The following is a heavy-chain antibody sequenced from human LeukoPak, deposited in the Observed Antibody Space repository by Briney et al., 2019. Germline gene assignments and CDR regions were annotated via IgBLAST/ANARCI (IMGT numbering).Heavy chain of an antibody. Sequence: ASETLSLTCAVYGGSFSGYYWSWIRQPPGKGLEWIGEINHSGSTNYNPSLKSRVTISVDTSKNQFSLKLSSVTAADTAVYYCREGYFDYWGQGTLVTVSS. J-gene: IGHJ4*02. CDR1: GGSFSGYY. CDR3: REGYFDY. D-gene: IGHD1-26*01. CDR2: INHSGST. V-gene: IGHV4-34*01.